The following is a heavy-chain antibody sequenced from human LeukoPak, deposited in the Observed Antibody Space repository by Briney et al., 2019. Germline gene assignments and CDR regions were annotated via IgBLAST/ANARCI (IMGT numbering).Heavy chain of an antibody. V-gene: IGHV4-34*01. J-gene: IGHJ4*02. Sequence: SETLSLTCAVYGGSFSGYYWSWIRQPPGKGLEWIGEINHSGSTNYNPSLKSRVTISVDTSKNQFSLKLNSVTAADTAVYYCAANSADYNTLGSSYKVWGQGTLVTVSS. CDR1: GGSFSGYY. CDR3: AANSADYNTLGSSYKV. D-gene: IGHD3-10*01. CDR2: INHSGST.